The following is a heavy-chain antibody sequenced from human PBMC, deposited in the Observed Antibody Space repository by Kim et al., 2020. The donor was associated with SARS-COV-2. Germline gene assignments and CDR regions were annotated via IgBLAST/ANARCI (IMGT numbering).Heavy chain of an antibody. D-gene: IGHD2-15*01. J-gene: IGHJ5*02. V-gene: IGHV4-34*01. Sequence: LKSPVTISVDTSKDQFSLKLSSVTAADTAVYYCARVLVQGVAATPDWFDPWGQGTLVTVSS. CDR3: ARVLVQGVAATPDWFDP.